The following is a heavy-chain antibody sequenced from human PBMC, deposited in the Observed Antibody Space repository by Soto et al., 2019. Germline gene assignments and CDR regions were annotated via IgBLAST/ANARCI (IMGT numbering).Heavy chain of an antibody. J-gene: IGHJ3*02. CDR3: ARERRDYKAFDI. CDR2: ISGYNDNT. D-gene: IGHD4-17*01. V-gene: IGHV1-18*01. CDR1: GYIFTNFG. Sequence: GASVKVSCKASGYIFTNFGISWVRQAPGQGLEWMGWISGYNDNTHYAQKLQGRVSMTTDTSTGTAYMDLRSLRSDDTAMYYCARERRDYKAFDIWGQGTMVTVSS.